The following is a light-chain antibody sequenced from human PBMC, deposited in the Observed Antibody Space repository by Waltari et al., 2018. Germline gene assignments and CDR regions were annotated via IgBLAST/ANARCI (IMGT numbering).Light chain of an antibody. V-gene: IGKV3-15*01. Sequence: DILTTQSPATLSVSPGERATVSCRTSQSVNSNLVWYQQKPGQAPRPLVFGASTRATGIPARFTGSGSGTEFTLTISSLQSEDFAIYYCQQYSTWPPWTFGQGTKVDIK. CDR3: QQYSTWPPWT. CDR2: GAS. CDR1: QSVNSN. J-gene: IGKJ1*01.